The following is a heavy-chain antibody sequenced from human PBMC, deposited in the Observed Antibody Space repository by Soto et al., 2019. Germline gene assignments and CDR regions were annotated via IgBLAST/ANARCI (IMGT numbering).Heavy chain of an antibody. D-gene: IGHD3-3*01. CDR2: IYHSGTT. CDR3: ARDPSGYYWFDP. CDR1: GESISSGGYF. J-gene: IGHJ5*02. V-gene: IGHV4-31*11. Sequence: TLCLTCAVSGESISSGGYFWSWIRQHPGKGLEWIGNIYHSGTTYYNPSLKSRVTMSVDTSKNQFSLKLSSVTAADTAVYYCARDPSGYYWFDPWGQGTQVTVSS.